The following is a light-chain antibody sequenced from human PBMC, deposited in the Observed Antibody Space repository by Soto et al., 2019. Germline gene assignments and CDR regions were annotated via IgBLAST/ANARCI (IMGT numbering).Light chain of an antibody. J-gene: IGKJ3*01. CDR3: QQANRFPLFT. CDR1: QDISNR. V-gene: IGKV1D-12*01. CDR2: VAS. Sequence: DIQMTQSPSSVSASVGDRVTITCRASQDISNRLSWYQQKPGEAPKSLIYVASSLHSGVPSRFSGSGSGTDFTLTISSLQPEASATYYCQQANRFPLFTFGPGTKVEI.